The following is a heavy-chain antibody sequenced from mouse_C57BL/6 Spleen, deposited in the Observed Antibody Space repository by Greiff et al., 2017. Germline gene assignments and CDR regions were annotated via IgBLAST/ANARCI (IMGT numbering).Heavy chain of an antibody. V-gene: IGHV5-6*01. Sequence: EVQGVESGGDLVKPGGSLKLSCAASGFTFSSYGMSWVRQTPDKRLEWVATISSGGSYTYYPDSVKGRFTISRDNAKNTLYLQMSSLKSEDTAMYYCARHERSSYWYFDVWGTGTTVTVSS. CDR1: GFTFSSYG. CDR2: ISSGGSYT. CDR3: ARHERSSYWYFDV. J-gene: IGHJ1*03.